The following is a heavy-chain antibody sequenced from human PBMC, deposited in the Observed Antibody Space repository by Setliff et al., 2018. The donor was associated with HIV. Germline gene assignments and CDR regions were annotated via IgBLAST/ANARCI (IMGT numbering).Heavy chain of an antibody. D-gene: IGHD6-6*01. V-gene: IGHV3-23*01. CDR3: ARGGPYSSSSDTYDF. Sequence: GGSLRLSCVASGFTFNNYAMNWVRQAPGKGLEWVSVISGSGDSTDYAESVKGRFTISRDNAKNSLYLQMNSLRAEDTAIYYCARGGPYSSSSDTYDFWGQGTLVTVSS. CDR1: GFTFNNYA. CDR2: ISGSGDST. J-gene: IGHJ4*02.